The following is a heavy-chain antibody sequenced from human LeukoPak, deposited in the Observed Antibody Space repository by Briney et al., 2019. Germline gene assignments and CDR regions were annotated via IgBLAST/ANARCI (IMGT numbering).Heavy chain of an antibody. V-gene: IGHV3-23*01. Sequence: GGSLRLSCAASGITFSNYAMTWVRQAPGKGLEWVSAISGSDGSTYYADSVKGRFTISRDNSKNTLYLQMNSLRAEDTAVYYCAKAPSRGVDYDSSGPGGYWGQGTLVTVSS. CDR2: ISGSDGST. CDR1: GITFSNYA. D-gene: IGHD3-22*01. CDR3: AKAPSRGVDYDSSGPGGY. J-gene: IGHJ4*02.